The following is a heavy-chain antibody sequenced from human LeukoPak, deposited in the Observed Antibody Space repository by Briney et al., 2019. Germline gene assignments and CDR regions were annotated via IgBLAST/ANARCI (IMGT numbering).Heavy chain of an antibody. V-gene: IGHV3-23*01. Sequence: GGSLRLSCVASGFTFSTYTMSWVRQAPGKGLEWVSAIRSDGSGTYYADSVQGRFSISRDNSKNTLYLQMSSLRVDDTAVYYCASASSSYCGDDCHSVYRSMDFWGKGTTVTVSS. CDR3: ASASSSYCGDDCHSVYRSMDF. J-gene: IGHJ6*03. CDR1: GFTFSTYT. D-gene: IGHD2-21*01. CDR2: IRSDGSGT.